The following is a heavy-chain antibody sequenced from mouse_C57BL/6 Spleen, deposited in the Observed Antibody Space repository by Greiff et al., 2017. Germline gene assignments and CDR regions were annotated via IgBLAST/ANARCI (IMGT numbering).Heavy chain of an antibody. CDR2: IRNKANGYTT. CDR3: ARYSGHYGSSLGGYFDY. V-gene: IGHV7-3*01. D-gene: IGHD1-1*01. CDR1: GFTFTDYY. Sequence: EVHLVESGGGLVQPGGSLSLSCAASGFTFTDYYMSWVRQPPGKALEWLGFIRNKANGYTTEYSASVKGRFTISRDNSQSILYLQMNALRAEDSATYYCARYSGHYGSSLGGYFDYWGQGTTLTVSS. J-gene: IGHJ2*01.